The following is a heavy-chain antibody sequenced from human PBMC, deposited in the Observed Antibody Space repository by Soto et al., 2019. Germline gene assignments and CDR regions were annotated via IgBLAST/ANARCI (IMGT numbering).Heavy chain of an antibody. J-gene: IGHJ4*02. CDR3: ARDAARYCSSTSCPYDY. Sequence: GGSLRLSCAASGFTFSSYSVNWVRQAPGKGLEWVSSISSSSSYIYYADSVKGRFTISRDNAKNSLYLQMNSLRAEDTAVYYCARDAARYCSSTSCPYDYWGQGTPVTVSS. D-gene: IGHD2-2*01. CDR2: ISSSSSYI. CDR1: GFTFSSYS. V-gene: IGHV3-21*01.